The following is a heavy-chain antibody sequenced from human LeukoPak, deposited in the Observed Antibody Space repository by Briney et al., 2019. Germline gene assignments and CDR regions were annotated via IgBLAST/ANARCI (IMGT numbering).Heavy chain of an antibody. J-gene: IGHJ4*02. CDR2: ISGSGGST. CDR1: GFTFSSYA. D-gene: IGHD3-3*01. CDR3: AQGRGITIFGVVTSFDY. V-gene: IGHV3-23*01. Sequence: GGSLRLSCAASGFTFSSYAMSWVRQAPGKGLEWVSAISGSGGSTYYADSVKGRFTISRDNSKNTLYLQMNSLRAEDTAVYYCAQGRGITIFGVVTSFDYWGQGTLVTVSS.